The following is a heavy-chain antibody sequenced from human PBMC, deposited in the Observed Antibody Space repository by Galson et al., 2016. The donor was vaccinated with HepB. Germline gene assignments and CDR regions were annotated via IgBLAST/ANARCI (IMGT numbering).Heavy chain of an antibody. CDR3: ARGVGLYYYDNSGYYYY. Sequence: ETLSLTCAVYGGSFSGYYWSWIRQPPGKGLEWIGEINHSGSTNYNPSLKSRVTISVDTSKNQFSLKLSSVTAADTAVYYCARGVGLYYYDNSGYYYYWGQGTLVTVSS. CDR2: INHSGST. J-gene: IGHJ4*02. D-gene: IGHD3-22*01. CDR1: GGSFSGYY. V-gene: IGHV4-34*01.